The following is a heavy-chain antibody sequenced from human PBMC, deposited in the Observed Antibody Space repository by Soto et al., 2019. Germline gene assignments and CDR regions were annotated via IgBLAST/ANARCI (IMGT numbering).Heavy chain of an antibody. D-gene: IGHD6-13*01. V-gene: IGHV1-8*01. Sequence: QVHLVQSGAEVKKPGASVKVSCKTSGYTFTNFDVNWVRQAAGQGLEWMGWMSPNSENKGYAQKFQGRVSMTRDTSIATACMERSSLRSEDTAVYYGVGGFGSRWNTGEYNWFDFWGRETLVPVPS. CDR1: GYTFTNFD. CDR3: VGGFGSRWNTGEYNWFDF. J-gene: IGHJ5*01. CDR2: MSPNSENK.